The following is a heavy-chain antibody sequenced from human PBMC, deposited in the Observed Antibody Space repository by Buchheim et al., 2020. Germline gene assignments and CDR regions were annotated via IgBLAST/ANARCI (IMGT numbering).Heavy chain of an antibody. J-gene: IGHJ6*02. CDR3: TTGYCSGGSFYVYGMDV. CDR1: GFTFSNAW. Sequence: EVQLVESGGGLVKPGGSLRLSCAASGFTFSNAWISWVRQAPGKGLEWVGRIKSKTDGGTTDYAAPVKGRFTISRDDSKNTLYLQMNSLKTEDTAVYYCTTGYCSGGSFYVYGMDVWGQGTT. CDR2: IKSKTDGGTT. D-gene: IGHD2-15*01. V-gene: IGHV3-15*01.